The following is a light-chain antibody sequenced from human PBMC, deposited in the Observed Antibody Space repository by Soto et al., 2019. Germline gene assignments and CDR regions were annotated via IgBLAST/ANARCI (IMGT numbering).Light chain of an antibody. J-gene: IGKJ5*01. CDR1: QDISKY. Sequence: DIQMTQSPSSLSASVGDRVTINCQASQDISKYLNWYQQKPGKAPKLLIYAASNLEMGVPSRFSGVGSGTDFTFTISSLQPEDIATYFCQQYDSLPITFGQGTRLEIK. CDR3: QQYDSLPIT. V-gene: IGKV1-33*01. CDR2: AAS.